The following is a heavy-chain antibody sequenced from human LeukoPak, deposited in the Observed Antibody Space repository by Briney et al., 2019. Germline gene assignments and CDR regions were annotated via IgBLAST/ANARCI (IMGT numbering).Heavy chain of an antibody. Sequence: PSETLSLTCTVSGGSISSGGYYWSWIPQHPGKGLEWIGYIYYSGSTYYNPSLKSRVTISVDTSKNQFSLKLSSVTAVDTAVYYCARDGYNYYFDYWGQGTLVTVSS. V-gene: IGHV4-31*03. CDR1: GGSISSGGYY. CDR2: IYYSGST. D-gene: IGHD5-24*01. J-gene: IGHJ4*02. CDR3: ARDGYNYYFDY.